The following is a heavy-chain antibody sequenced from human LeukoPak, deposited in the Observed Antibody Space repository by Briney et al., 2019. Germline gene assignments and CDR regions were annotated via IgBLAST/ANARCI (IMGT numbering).Heavy chain of an antibody. V-gene: IGHV1-2*02. Sequence: GASVKVSCKASGYTFTGYYIHWVRQAPGQGLEWMGWINPDSGSTNYAQKFQGMVTMTRDTSITTAFMELNSLRSDDTAVYYCARGVRLNQRFDSWGQGTLVTVSS. D-gene: IGHD2-2*01. CDR2: INPDSGST. J-gene: IGHJ5*01. CDR3: ARGVRLNQRFDS. CDR1: GYTFTGYY.